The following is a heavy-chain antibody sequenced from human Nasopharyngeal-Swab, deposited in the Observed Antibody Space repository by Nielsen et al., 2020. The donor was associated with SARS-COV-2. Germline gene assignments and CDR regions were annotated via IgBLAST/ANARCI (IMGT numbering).Heavy chain of an antibody. D-gene: IGHD3-22*01. V-gene: IGHV4-34*01. CDR2: INHSGST. J-gene: IGHJ4*02. CDR3: ARDLHDSSGYYPGYFDY. Sequence: SETLSLTCAVYGGSFSGFYWSWIRQSPEKGLEWIGEINHSGSTNYNPSLKSRVTMSVDTSKNQFSLKVNSGTAADTAVYYCARDLHDSSGYYPGYFDYWGQGTLVTVSS. CDR1: GGSFSGFY.